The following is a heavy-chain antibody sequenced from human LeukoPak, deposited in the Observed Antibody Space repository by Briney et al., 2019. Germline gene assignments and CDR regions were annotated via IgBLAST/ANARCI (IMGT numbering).Heavy chain of an antibody. CDR1: GYVFTDYH. V-gene: IGHV1-2*02. CDR3: ATGPLVHNGHFDY. J-gene: IGHJ4*02. CDR2: VTPHSGGT. D-gene: IGHD1-14*01. Sequence: ASVKVSCKASGYVFTDYHIHWVRQAPGQGGQGLEWIGWVTPHSGGTRYAQKFQGRVTMTRDTSIGTAYMELSSLRSDDTAMYYCATGPLVHNGHFDYWGQGTLVTVSS.